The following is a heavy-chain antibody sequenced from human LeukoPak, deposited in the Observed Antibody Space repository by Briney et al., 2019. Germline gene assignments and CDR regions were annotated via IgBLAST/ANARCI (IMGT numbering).Heavy chain of an antibody. D-gene: IGHD3-10*01. J-gene: IGHJ4*02. CDR2: INHSGST. CDR1: GGSFSGYY. V-gene: IGHV4-34*01. Sequence: PSETLSLTCAVYGGSFSGYYWSWIRHPPGKGLEWIGEINHSGSTNYNPSLKSRVTISVDTSKNQFSLKLSSVTAADTAVYFCARGRQAYYYASGSYNYWGQGTLVTVSS. CDR3: ARGRQAYYYASGSYNY.